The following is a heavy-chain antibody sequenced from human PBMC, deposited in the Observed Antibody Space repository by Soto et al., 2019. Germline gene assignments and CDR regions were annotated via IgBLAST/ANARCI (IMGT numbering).Heavy chain of an antibody. Sequence: QVQLVQSGAEVKKPGASVKVSCKASGYTITNYYIHWVRQAPGQRLEWMGIINPSGGSTSYAQKFRGRITMTWDTSTSTVYMELNSLRSEDTAVYYCASHSIGDRYGDYSDYWGRGTLVTVSS. J-gene: IGHJ4*02. CDR2: INPSGGST. D-gene: IGHD3-10*01. CDR1: GYTITNYY. V-gene: IGHV1-46*01. CDR3: ASHSIGDRYGDYSDY.